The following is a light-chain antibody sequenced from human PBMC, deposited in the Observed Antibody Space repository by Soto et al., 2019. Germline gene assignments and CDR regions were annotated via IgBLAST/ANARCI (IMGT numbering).Light chain of an antibody. CDR2: AAS. Sequence: DIHMTRSPSSLSASVGDRVTITCRASQSISNSLNWYQQKPGKAPNLLIYAASTSQSGVPSRFSGSGSGTDFTLTISSLQPEDFATYYCQQSYSIPPTFGPGTTVDIK. CDR3: QQSYSIPPT. V-gene: IGKV1-39*01. J-gene: IGKJ3*01. CDR1: QSISNS.